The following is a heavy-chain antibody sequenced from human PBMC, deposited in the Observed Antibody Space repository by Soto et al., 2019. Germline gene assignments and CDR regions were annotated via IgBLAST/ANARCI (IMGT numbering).Heavy chain of an antibody. D-gene: IGHD5-12*01. Sequence: SGGSLRLSCATSGYAFGGYAMHWVRQVPGKGLEWVSVISWDGESTYYADPVKGRFTVSRDNSDKSLYLQMNSVRVDDTALYYCAKVGQLDITTGHAYFDHWGQGTLVTVSS. CDR1: GYAFGGYA. CDR2: ISWDGEST. V-gene: IGHV3-43D*04. CDR3: AKVGQLDITTGHAYFDH. J-gene: IGHJ4*02.